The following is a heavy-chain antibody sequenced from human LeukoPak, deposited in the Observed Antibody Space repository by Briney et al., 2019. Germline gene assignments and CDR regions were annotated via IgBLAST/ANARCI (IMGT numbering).Heavy chain of an antibody. V-gene: IGHV3-48*01. J-gene: IGHJ6*03. D-gene: IGHD4-11*01. Sequence: GGSLRLSCAASGFTFSSYSMNWVRQAPGKGLEWVSYISSSSSTIYYADSVKGRFTISRDNAKNSLYLQMNSLRAEDTAVYYCARAYSNYYYYYMDVWGKGTTVTVSS. CDR2: ISSSSSTI. CDR3: ARAYSNYYYYYMDV. CDR1: GFTFSSYS.